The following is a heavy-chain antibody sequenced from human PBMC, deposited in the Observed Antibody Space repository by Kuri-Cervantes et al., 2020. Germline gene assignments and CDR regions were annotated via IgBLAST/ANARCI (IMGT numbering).Heavy chain of an antibody. CDR3: TRSTGLGNYARADY. CDR1: GFTFSEKY. CDR2: ISNSANTI. V-gene: IGHV3-11*01. D-gene: IGHD3-10*01. Sequence: GESLKISCAASGFTFSEKYMSWIRQAPGKGLEWISYISNSANTILYADSVKGRFTISRDNAKNSLYLQMDSLRAEDTAVYYCTRSTGLGNYARADYWGQGTLVTVSS. J-gene: IGHJ4*02.